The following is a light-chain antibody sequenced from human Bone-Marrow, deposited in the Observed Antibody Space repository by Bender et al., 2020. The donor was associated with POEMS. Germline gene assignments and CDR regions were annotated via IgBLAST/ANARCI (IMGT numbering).Light chain of an antibody. V-gene: IGLV3-21*02. CDR3: QVWDSSGDRVV. CDR1: NIGSIS. CDR2: DDK. Sequence: SYVLTQPPSVSVAPGQTSTITCGGDNIGSISVHWYQQKPGQSPVFVVYDDKHRPSGIPERFSGSNSGNTATLTINRVEVGDEADYFCQVWDSSGDRVVFGGGTKVTVL. J-gene: IGLJ2*01.